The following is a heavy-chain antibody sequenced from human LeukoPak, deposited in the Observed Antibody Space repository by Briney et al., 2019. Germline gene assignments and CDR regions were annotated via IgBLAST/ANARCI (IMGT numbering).Heavy chain of an antibody. Sequence: SETLSLTCTVSGGSISSYYWSWIRQPPGKGLEWIGYIYYGGSTNYNPSLKSRVTISVDTSKNQFSLKLSSVTAADTAVYYCARGVYIAAAQYAYWGQGTLVTVSS. D-gene: IGHD6-13*01. V-gene: IGHV4-59*01. CDR3: ARGVYIAAAQYAY. J-gene: IGHJ4*02. CDR2: IYYGGST. CDR1: GGSISSYY.